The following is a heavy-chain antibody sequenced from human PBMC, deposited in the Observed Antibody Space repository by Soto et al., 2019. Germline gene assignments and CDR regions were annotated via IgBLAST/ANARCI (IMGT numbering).Heavy chain of an antibody. J-gene: IGHJ4*02. CDR3: AGARATVTTERALGY. V-gene: IGHV1-18*01. CDR2: TSVYNGDS. Sequence: QVQLVQSGPEVKKPGASVKVSCKTSGYTFYSYDITWVRQAPGQGLEWMGTTSVYNGDSNFAQNLQGRVTMTIDKATATAYVDLKNLTSDDSVVYCCAGARATVTTERALGYWGQGTLVTVSS. D-gene: IGHD4-17*01. CDR1: GYTFYSYD.